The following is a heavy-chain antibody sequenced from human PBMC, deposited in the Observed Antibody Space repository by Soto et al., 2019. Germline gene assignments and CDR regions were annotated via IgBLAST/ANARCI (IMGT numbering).Heavy chain of an antibody. D-gene: IGHD2-2*01. V-gene: IGHV3-23*01. CDR3: ASLERESSTSHPHSDY. CDR2: ISGSGGST. Sequence: EVQLLESGGGLVQPGGSLRLSCAASGFTFSSYAMSWVRQAPGKGLEWVSAISGSGGSTYYADSVKGRFTISRDNSKNTLYLQMNSLRAEDTAVYYCASLERESSTSHPHSDYWGQGTLVTVSS. J-gene: IGHJ4*02. CDR1: GFTFSSYA.